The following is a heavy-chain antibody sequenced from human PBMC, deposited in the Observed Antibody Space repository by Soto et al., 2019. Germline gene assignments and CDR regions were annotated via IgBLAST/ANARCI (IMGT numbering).Heavy chain of an antibody. CDR1: GGSISSGGYY. CDR3: ARAGGIVVVPAAHWFDP. V-gene: IGHV4-31*03. Sequence: NASETLSLTCTVSGGSISSGGYYWSWIRQHPGKGLEWIGYIYYSGSTYYNPSLKSRVTISVDTSKNQFSLKLSSVTAADTAVYYCARAGGIVVVPAAHWFDPWGQGTLVTVSS. J-gene: IGHJ5*02. D-gene: IGHD2-2*01. CDR2: IYYSGST.